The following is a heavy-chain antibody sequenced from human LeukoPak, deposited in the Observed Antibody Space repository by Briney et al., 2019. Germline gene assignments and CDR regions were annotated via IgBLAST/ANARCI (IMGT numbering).Heavy chain of an antibody. V-gene: IGHV3-21*01. CDR1: GFTLSSYS. Sequence: GGSLRLSCAASGFTLSSYSMNWVRQAPGKGLEWVSSISSSSSYIYYADSVKGRFTISRDNAKNSLYLQMNSLRAEDTAVYYCARGDSYGYGTDFDYWGQGTLVTVSS. J-gene: IGHJ4*02. D-gene: IGHD5-18*01. CDR3: ARGDSYGYGTDFDY. CDR2: ISSSSSYI.